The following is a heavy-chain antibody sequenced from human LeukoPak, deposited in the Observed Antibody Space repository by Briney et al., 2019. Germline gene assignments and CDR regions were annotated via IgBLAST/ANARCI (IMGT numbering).Heavy chain of an antibody. CDR3: ARVGGYCSGGSCYNYYYMDV. D-gene: IGHD2-15*01. CDR1: GGSISSSNW. Sequence: PSETLSLTCAVSGGSISSSNWWSWVRQPPGKGLEWIGEIYHSGSTNYNPSLKSRVTISVDKSKNQFSLKLSSVTAADTAVYYCARVGGYCSGGSCYNYYYMDVWGKGTTVTVSS. CDR2: IYHSGST. J-gene: IGHJ6*03. V-gene: IGHV4-4*02.